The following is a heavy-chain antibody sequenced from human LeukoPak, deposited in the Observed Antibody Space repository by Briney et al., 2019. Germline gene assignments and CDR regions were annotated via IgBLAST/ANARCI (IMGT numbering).Heavy chain of an antibody. J-gene: IGHJ6*03. D-gene: IGHD2-21*02. Sequence: ASVKVSCKASGYTFTGYYMHWVRQAPGQGLEWMGWINPNSGGTNYAQKFQGRVTMTRDTSISTAYMELSRLTSDDTAVYYCARTTALTNYYMDVWGKGTTVTVSS. V-gene: IGHV1-2*02. CDR3: ARTTALTNYYMDV. CDR1: GYTFTGYY. CDR2: INPNSGGT.